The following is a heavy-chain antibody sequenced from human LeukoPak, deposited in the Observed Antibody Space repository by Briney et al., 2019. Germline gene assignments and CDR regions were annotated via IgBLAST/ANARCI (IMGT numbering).Heavy chain of an antibody. V-gene: IGHV1-2*02. J-gene: IGHJ4*02. D-gene: IGHD3-22*01. CDR2: INPNSGGT. CDR3: ARGSSGYYAYFDY. CDR1: GYTFTGYY. Sequence: GASVKVSCKASGYTFTGYYMHWVRQAPGQGLEWMGWINPNSGGTNYAQKFQGRVTMTRDTSISTAYMELSRLRSDDTAVYYCARGSSGYYAYFDYWGQGTLVTVSS.